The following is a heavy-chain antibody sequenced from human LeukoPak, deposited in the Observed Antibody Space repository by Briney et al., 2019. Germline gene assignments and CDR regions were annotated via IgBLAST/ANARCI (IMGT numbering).Heavy chain of an antibody. D-gene: IGHD1-26*01. J-gene: IGHJ3*02. CDR3: AREDSGSYYSPYDAFDI. CDR1: GYTFTSYY. V-gene: IGHV1-46*01. CDR2: INPSGDNT. Sequence: ASVKVSCKASGYTFTSYYIHWVRQAPGQGLEWMGIINPSGDNTNYAQKFQGRVTMTRDTPTSIVYMEVSSLRSDDTAVYYCAREDSGSYYSPYDAFDIWGQGTMVTVSS.